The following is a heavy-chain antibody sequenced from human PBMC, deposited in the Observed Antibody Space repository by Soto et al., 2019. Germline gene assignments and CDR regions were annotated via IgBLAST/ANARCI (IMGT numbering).Heavy chain of an antibody. J-gene: IGHJ4*02. Sequence: GGSLRLSCAASGFTFSNYAMNWVRQAPGKGLEWVSGISGSGSSSYYTGSVKGRFSISRDNAKSSVSLQMNTLRVEDTAVYYCAREDSIIIPAVSDFWGQGTLVTVSS. CDR2: ISGSGSSS. V-gene: IGHV3-23*01. CDR3: AREDSIIIPAVSDF. D-gene: IGHD2-2*01. CDR1: GFTFSNYA.